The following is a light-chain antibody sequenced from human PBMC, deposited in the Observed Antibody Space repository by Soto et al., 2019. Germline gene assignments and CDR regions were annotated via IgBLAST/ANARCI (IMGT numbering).Light chain of an antibody. J-gene: IGLJ2*01. CDR1: SSNIGSNT. CDR3: AAWDDSLNGVI. V-gene: IGLV1-44*01. Sequence: QSVLTQPPSASGAPGQRVTISCSGSSSNIGSNTVNWYQQLPGTAPRLLIYSTNQRPSGVPDRFSGSKSGTSASLAISGLQSEDGADYYCAAWDDSLNGVIFGGGTQLTVL. CDR2: STN.